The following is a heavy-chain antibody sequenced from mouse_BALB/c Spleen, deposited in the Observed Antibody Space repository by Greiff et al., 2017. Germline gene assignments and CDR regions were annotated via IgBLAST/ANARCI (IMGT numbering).Heavy chain of an antibody. CDR1: GYTFTDYW. CDR2: IDTSDSYT. CDR3: ARFDYVYAMDY. J-gene: IGHJ4*01. V-gene: IGHV1-69*01. D-gene: IGHD2-4*01. Sequence: QVQLQQPGAELVMPGASVKMSCKASGYTFTDYWMHWVKQRPGQGLEWIGAIDTSDSYTSYNQKFKGKATLTVDESSSTAYMQLSSLTSEDSAVYYCARFDYVYAMDYWGQGTSVTVSS.